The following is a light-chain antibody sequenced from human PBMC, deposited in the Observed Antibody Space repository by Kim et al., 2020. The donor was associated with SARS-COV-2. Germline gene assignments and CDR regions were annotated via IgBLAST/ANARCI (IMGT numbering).Light chain of an antibody. J-gene: IGKJ1*01. Sequence: PASISCRSSQSLLDSTGYDYLDWYLQKPGQSPQLLIYLGSNRASGVPDRFSGSGSRTAFTLKISRVKAEDVGVYYCMQALQTPLTFGQGTKVDIK. CDR2: LGS. V-gene: IGKV2-28*01. CDR1: QSLLDSTGYDY. CDR3: MQALQTPLT.